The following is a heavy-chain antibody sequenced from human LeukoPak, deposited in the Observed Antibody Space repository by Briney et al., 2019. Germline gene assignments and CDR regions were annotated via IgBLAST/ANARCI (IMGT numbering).Heavy chain of an antibody. D-gene: IGHD1-26*01. CDR2: IYYSGST. CDR3: ATTTSGGDAFDI. J-gene: IGHJ3*02. CDR1: GGSISSYY. V-gene: IGHV4-59*01. Sequence: SETLSLTCTVSGGSISSYYWSWIRQPPGKGLEWIGYIYYSGSTNYNPSLKSRVTISVDTSNNQFSLNLRSVTAADTAVYYCATTTSGGDAFDIWGQGTMVTVSS.